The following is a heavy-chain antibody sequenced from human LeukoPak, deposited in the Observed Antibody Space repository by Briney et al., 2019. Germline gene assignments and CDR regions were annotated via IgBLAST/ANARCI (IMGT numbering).Heavy chain of an antibody. D-gene: IGHD2-2*01. CDR3: ARGASFYCSSTSCYAHPPGYYYYMDV. CDR1: GGSISSSSYY. CDR2: INHSGST. J-gene: IGHJ6*03. Sequence: PSETLSLTCTVSGGSISSSSYYWGWIRQPPGKGLEWIGEINHSGSTNYNPSLKSRVTISVDTSKNQFSLKLSSVTAADTAVYYCARGASFYCSSTSCYAHPPGYYYYMDVWGKGTTVTVSS. V-gene: IGHV4-39*07.